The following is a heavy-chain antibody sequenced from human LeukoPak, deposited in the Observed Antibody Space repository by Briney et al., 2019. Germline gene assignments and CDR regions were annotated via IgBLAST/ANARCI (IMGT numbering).Heavy chain of an antibody. V-gene: IGHV3-7*03. CDR1: GFTFSIYW. D-gene: IGHD3-22*01. Sequence: GGSLRLSCEASGFTFSIYWMSWVRQAPGKGLEWVANIKEDGSEKDYVDSVKGRFTISRDNAKNSLYLQMNSLRAEDTAVYYCAREGFRYYYDSSGCLDYWGQGTLVTVSS. CDR2: IKEDGSEK. J-gene: IGHJ4*02. CDR3: AREGFRYYYDSSGCLDY.